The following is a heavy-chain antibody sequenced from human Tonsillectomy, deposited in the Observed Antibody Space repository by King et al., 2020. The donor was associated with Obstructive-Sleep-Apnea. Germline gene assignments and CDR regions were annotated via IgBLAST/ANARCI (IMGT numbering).Heavy chain of an antibody. CDR3: AREYPSRWSCMCFDY. V-gene: IGHV1-2*04. CDR2: INPNSGGT. Sequence: QLVQSGAEVKKPGASVKVSCKASGYTFTGYYIHWVRQAPGQGLEWMGWINPNSGGTNYAQKFQGWVTMTRDTSISTAYMELTRLRSDDTAVYYCAREYPSRWSCMCFDYWGQGTLVTVSS. J-gene: IGHJ4*02. D-gene: IGHD6-13*01. CDR1: GYTFTGYY.